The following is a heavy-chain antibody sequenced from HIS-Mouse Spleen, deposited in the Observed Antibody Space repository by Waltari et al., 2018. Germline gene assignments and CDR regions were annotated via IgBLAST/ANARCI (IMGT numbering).Heavy chain of an antibody. CDR3: AREIPYSSSWYDWYFDL. CDR1: GGSISSSSYY. Sequence: QLQLQESGPGLVKPSETLSLTCTVSGGSISSSSYYWGWIRQPPGKELEWIGGIYYSGSTYSHPSLKSRVTISVDTSKNPFSLKLSSVTAADTAVYYCAREIPYSSSWYDWYFDLWGRGTLVTVSS. CDR2: IYYSGST. J-gene: IGHJ2*01. D-gene: IGHD6-13*01. V-gene: IGHV4-39*07.